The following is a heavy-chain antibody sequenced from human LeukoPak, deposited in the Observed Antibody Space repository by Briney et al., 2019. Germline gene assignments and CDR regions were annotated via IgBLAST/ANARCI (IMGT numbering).Heavy chain of an antibody. CDR2: ISGSGGST. J-gene: IGHJ4*02. CDR1: GFTFSSYA. V-gene: IGHV3-23*01. Sequence: GGSLRLSCAASGFTFSSYAMSWVRQAPGKGLEWVSAISGSGGSTYYADSVKGRFTISRDNSKNTLYLQMNSLRAEDTAVYHCANLGEVSGYSSSWYLFDYWGQGTLVTVSS. D-gene: IGHD6-13*01. CDR3: ANLGEVSGYSSSWYLFDY.